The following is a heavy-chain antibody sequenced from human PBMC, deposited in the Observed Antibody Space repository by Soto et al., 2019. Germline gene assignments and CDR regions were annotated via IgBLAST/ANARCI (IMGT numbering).Heavy chain of an antibody. CDR3: ARREIQGPIDF. CDR1: GYSVSSSNW. J-gene: IGHJ4*02. CDR2: IYYSGTT. D-gene: IGHD1-26*01. V-gene: IGHV4-28*01. Sequence: QVQLQESGPGLVKPSDTLYLTCAVSGYSVSSSNWWGWIRQPPGKGLDWIGYIYYSGTTYYNPYLKGRFTMSVDTSKNQFSLKLTSVTAVDTTVYYYARREIQGPIDFWGQGTLVTVSS.